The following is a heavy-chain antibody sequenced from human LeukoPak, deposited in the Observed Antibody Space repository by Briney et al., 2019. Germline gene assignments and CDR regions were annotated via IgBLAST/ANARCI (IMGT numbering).Heavy chain of an antibody. V-gene: IGHV3-23*01. J-gene: IGHJ4*02. CDR3: AKDSLRDGYHEPY. CDR2: ISSSGGST. Sequence: GGSLRLSCAASGFTFSTYGMSWVRQAPGKGLEWVSAISSSGGSTYYADSVKGRFTISRDNSKNTLYLQMNSLRAEDTAVYYCAKDSLRDGYHEPYWGQGTLVTVSS. CDR1: GFTFSTYG. D-gene: IGHD5-24*01.